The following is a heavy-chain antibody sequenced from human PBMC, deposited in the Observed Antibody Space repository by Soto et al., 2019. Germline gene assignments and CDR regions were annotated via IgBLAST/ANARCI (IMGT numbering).Heavy chain of an antibody. D-gene: IGHD6-6*01. V-gene: IGHV4-34*01. CDR3: ARGRRAAPPHYFDC. Sequence: QVQLQQWGAGLLKPSETLSLTCAVYGGSFSGYYWSWIRQPPGKGLEWIGEINHSGSTNYNPSLKSRITLSVDTSKNQFPLKLSSVTAADTAVYYCARGRRAAPPHYFDCWGQGTLVTVSS. CDR1: GGSFSGYY. CDR2: INHSGST. J-gene: IGHJ4*02.